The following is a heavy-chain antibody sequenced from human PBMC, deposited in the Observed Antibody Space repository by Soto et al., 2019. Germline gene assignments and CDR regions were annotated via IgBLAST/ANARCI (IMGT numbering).Heavy chain of an antibody. CDR2: IWYDGSNK. Sequence: GGSLRLSCAASGFTFSSYGMHWVRQAPGKGLEWVAVIWYDGSNKYYADSVKGRFTISRDNSKNTLYLQMNSLRAEDTAVYYCARSHCSGGSCYSGNYYYGMDVWGQGTTVTVSS. D-gene: IGHD2-15*01. J-gene: IGHJ6*02. CDR3: ARSHCSGGSCYSGNYYYGMDV. CDR1: GFTFSSYG. V-gene: IGHV3-33*01.